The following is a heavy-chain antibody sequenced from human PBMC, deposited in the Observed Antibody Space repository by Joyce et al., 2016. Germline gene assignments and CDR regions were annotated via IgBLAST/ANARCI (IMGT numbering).Heavy chain of an antibody. CDR2: ISRDNTYI. V-gene: IGHV3-21*01. CDR3: ARDVLTTVTKAYGY. CDR1: GFIFSSYS. J-gene: IGHJ4*02. D-gene: IGHD4-11*01. Sequence: EVQLVESGGGLVKPGESLSLSCTASGFIFSSYSMTWVGQAPGKGLEWVSSISRDNTYIFHADSVKGRFTISRDNARNSLYLQMNSLRAEDTAVYYCARDVLTTVTKAYGYWGQGTLVAVSS.